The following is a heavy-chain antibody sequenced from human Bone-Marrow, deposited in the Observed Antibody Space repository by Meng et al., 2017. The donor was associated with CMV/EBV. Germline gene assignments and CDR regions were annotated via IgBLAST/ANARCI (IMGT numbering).Heavy chain of an antibody. Sequence: QITLKESCPTLVKPTQTLTLTCTFSGFSLSTSGVGVGWIRQPPGKALEWLALIYWDDDKRYSPSLKSRLTITKDTSKNQVVLTMTNMDPVDTATYYCARRRGVVVPAAIPNNWFDPWGQGTLVTVSS. V-gene: IGHV2-5*02. CDR1: GFSLSTSGVG. J-gene: IGHJ5*02. CDR2: IYWDDDK. CDR3: ARRRGVVVPAAIPNNWFDP. D-gene: IGHD2-2*02.